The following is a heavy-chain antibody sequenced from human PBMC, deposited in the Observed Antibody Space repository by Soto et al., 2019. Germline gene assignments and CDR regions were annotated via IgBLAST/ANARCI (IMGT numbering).Heavy chain of an antibody. CDR1: GGTISSVGYS. D-gene: IGHD3-16*01. J-gene: IGHJ3*02. Sequence: SETLSLTCAVSGGTISSVGYSLSWIRQPPGKGLEWIGNINYSGSTYYNPSLKSRVTISVDTSKNQFSLKLSSVTAADTAVYCRARLSSRMINAFDIWGQGTMVTVSS. CDR2: INYSGST. V-gene: IGHV4-30-2*05. CDR3: ARLSSRMINAFDI.